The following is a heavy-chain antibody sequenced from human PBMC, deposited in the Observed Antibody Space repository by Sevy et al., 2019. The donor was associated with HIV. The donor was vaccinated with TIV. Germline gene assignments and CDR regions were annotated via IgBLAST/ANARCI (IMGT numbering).Heavy chain of an antibody. Sequence: GGSLRLSCAASGFTFSSYEMNWVRQAPGKGLEWISYISNSGTAMYYSDSVRGGFTISRDNARRSLYLQMNSLRAEDTAVYYCARDLPPSATTVPHFDCWGQGTLVTVSS. D-gene: IGHD4-17*01. CDR1: GFTFSSYE. V-gene: IGHV3-48*03. CDR3: ARDLPPSATTVPHFDC. CDR2: ISNSGTAM. J-gene: IGHJ4*02.